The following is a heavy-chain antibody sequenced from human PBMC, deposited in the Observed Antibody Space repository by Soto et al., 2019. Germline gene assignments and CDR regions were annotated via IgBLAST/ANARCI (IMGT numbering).Heavy chain of an antibody. J-gene: IGHJ4*02. CDR3: ARGAYYYDSSGLSY. Sequence: AGGSLRLSCAASGFSFSSYGMHLVRQAPGKGLEWVAMISYDGTDEYYADSVKGRFTISKDNSKNSLYLQMNSLRAEDTAVYYCARGAYYYDSSGLSYWRQGTLVTVSS. D-gene: IGHD3-22*01. CDR2: ISYDGTDE. CDR1: GFSFSSYG. V-gene: IGHV3-30*03.